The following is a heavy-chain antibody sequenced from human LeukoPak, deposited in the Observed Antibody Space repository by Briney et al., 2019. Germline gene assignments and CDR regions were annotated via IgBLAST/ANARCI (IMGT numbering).Heavy chain of an antibody. V-gene: IGHV1-58*01. J-gene: IGHJ6*02. D-gene: IGHD3-3*01. Sequence: GTSVKVSCKASGFTFTSSAVQWVRQARGQRLEWIGWNVVGSGNTNYAQKFQERVTITRDMSTSTAYMELSSLRSEDTAVYYCAADQYDFWSGYLAGMNVWGQGTTVTVPS. CDR1: GFTFTSSA. CDR2: NVVGSGNT. CDR3: AADQYDFWSGYLAGMNV.